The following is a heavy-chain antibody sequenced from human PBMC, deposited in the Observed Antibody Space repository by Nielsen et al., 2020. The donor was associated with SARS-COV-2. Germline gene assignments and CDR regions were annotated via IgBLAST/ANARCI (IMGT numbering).Heavy chain of an antibody. CDR3: ARGTTHDYFDY. CDR2: MYYSGNT. V-gene: IGHV4-59*01. J-gene: IGHJ4*02. D-gene: IGHD4-17*01. Sequence: SETLSLTCTVSGGAISSYYWSWIRQPPGKGLEWIGNMYYSGNTNYNPSLKSRVTIPVDTSKNQLSLKLSSVTAADTAVYYCARGTTHDYFDYWGQGTLVTVSS. CDR1: GGAISSYY.